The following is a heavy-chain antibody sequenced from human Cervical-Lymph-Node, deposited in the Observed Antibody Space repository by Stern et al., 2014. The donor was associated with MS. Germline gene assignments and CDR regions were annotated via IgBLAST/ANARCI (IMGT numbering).Heavy chain of an antibody. V-gene: IGHV3-11*01. CDR2: ITSGSSV. Sequence: VQLEESGGGLVKPGGSLRLSCAASGFTFSGCYMSWIRQAPGKGLEWVSYITSGSSVYYADSVKGRFTISRDNAKNSLYLQLSSLSAQDTAVYYCATYGYNYGNGIDYWGQGTLVTVSS. CDR1: GFTFSGCY. J-gene: IGHJ4*02. D-gene: IGHD5-18*01. CDR3: ATYGYNYGNGIDY.